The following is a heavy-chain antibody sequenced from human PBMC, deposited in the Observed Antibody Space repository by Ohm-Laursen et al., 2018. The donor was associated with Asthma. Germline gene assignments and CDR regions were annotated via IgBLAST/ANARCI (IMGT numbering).Heavy chain of an antibody. CDR2: ISYDGSTE. V-gene: IGHV3-30*04. CDR3: AKGIVPVYYYGLDV. J-gene: IGHJ6*02. Sequence: SLRLSCAASGFTFSSYAMHWVRQAPGKGLEWVAVISYDGSTESYADSVKGRFTISRNNFKNTVHLDMNSLRAEDTAVYHCAKGIVPVYYYGLDVWGQGTTVTVSS. CDR1: GFTFSSYA. D-gene: IGHD1-26*01.